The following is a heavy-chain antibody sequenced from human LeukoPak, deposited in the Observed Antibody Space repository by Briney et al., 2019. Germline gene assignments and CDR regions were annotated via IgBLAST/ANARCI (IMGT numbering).Heavy chain of an antibody. D-gene: IGHD2-15*01. CDR2: IRYDGSNK. V-gene: IGHV3-30*02. J-gene: IGHJ4*02. Sequence: GGSLRLSCAASGFTFSNYGMHWVRQAPGQGLEWVAFIRYDGSNKYYADSVKGRFTISRDNSKNTLYLQMNSLRAEDTAVYYCAKAGAVVVVAAKYFDYWGQGTLVTVSS. CDR3: AKAGAVVVVAAKYFDY. CDR1: GFTFSNYG.